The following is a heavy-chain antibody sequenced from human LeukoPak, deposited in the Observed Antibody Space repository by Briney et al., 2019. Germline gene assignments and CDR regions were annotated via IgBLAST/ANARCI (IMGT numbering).Heavy chain of an antibody. CDR2: MNPNSGNT. J-gene: IGHJ4*02. V-gene: IGHV1-8*03. Sequence: ASVKVSCKASGYTFTSYDINWVRQATAQGLEWMGWMNPNSGNTGYAQKFQGRVTITRNSSISTAYMELSSLRSEDTAVYYCARVKPWDGYNPYYLDYWGQGTLVTVSS. CDR1: GYTFTSYD. CDR3: ARVKPWDGYNPYYLDY. D-gene: IGHD5-24*01.